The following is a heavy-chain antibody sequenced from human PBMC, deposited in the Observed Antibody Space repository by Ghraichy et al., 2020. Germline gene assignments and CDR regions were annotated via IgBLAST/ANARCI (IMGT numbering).Heavy chain of an antibody. V-gene: IGHV6-1*01. CDR2: TYYTSKWCY. CDR3: VSGGLKGFDY. Sequence: QTLSLTSAISGDSVSSNSAAWNWIRQSPSRGLEWLGRTYYTSKWCYDYALSVKSRITINPDTSKNQFSLQLNSVTPEDAAMYYCVSGGLKGFDYWGQGTLVTVSS. CDR1: GDSVSSNSAA. D-gene: IGHD3-16*01. J-gene: IGHJ4*02.